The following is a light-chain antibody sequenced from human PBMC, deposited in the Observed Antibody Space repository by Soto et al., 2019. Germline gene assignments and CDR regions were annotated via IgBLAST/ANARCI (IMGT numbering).Light chain of an antibody. Sequence: VLTQTPRAMYLSPGERASLSCRASQSVSNNYLAWYQQKPGQAPRLLIYGASNRATGIPDRFSGSGSGTDFALTISRLEREDFAVYYCQQYGSSGTFGQGTKVDIK. V-gene: IGKV3-20*01. CDR2: GAS. CDR3: QQYGSSGT. CDR1: QSVSNNY. J-gene: IGKJ1*01.